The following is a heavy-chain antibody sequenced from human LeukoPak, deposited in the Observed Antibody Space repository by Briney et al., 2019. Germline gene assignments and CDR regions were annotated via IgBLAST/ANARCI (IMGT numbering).Heavy chain of an antibody. Sequence: GGSLRLSCAASGFTFSSYGMSWVRQAPGKGLEWVSAISGSGGSTYYADSVKGRFTISRDNSKNTLYLQMNSLRAEDTAVYYCARDWVAYCSSTSCYAEYMDVWGKGTTVTISS. CDR2: ISGSGGST. J-gene: IGHJ6*03. CDR1: GFTFSSYG. D-gene: IGHD2-2*01. CDR3: ARDWVAYCSSTSCYAEYMDV. V-gene: IGHV3-23*01.